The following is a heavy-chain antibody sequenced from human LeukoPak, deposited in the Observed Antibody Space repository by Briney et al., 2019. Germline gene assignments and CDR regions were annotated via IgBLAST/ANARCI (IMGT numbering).Heavy chain of an antibody. CDR3: AREVWLARGPYYYYYMDV. Sequence: ASVKVSCKASGYTFTSYGISWVRQAPGQGLEWMGWISAYNGNTNYAQKLQGRVTMTTDTSTSTAYMELRSLRSDDTAVYYCAREVWLARGPYYYYYMDVWGKGTTVTVSS. J-gene: IGHJ6*03. CDR1: GYTFTSYG. CDR2: ISAYNGNT. V-gene: IGHV1-18*01. D-gene: IGHD5-12*01.